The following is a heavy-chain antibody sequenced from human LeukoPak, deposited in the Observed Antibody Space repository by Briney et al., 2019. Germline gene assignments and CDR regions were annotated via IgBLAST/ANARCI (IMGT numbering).Heavy chain of an antibody. V-gene: IGHV5-10-1*01. CDR1: GYSFTNYW. D-gene: IGHD4-17*01. CDR2: IDPSDSYT. CDR3: ATGASKVTTDFANY. J-gene: IGHJ4*02. Sequence: GESLKISCKGSGYSFTNYWISWVRQMPGKGLEWMGRIDPSDSYTKYSPSFEGHVTISVDKSISTAFLQWSSLKASDSAMYYCATGASKVTTDFANYWGQGPQVAVSS.